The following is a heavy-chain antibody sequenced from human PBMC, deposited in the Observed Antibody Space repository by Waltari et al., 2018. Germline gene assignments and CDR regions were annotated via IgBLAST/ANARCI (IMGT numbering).Heavy chain of an antibody. CDR1: GLNFRDYY. CDR2: ISGSASAI. CDR3: ARDLRESRTHHSYYYGMDV. Sequence: QIQLVESGGGLVKPGGSLRLSCAASGLNFRDYYLGWLRQAPGKGLEWISYISGSASAISYGNSVKGRFSIFRDNTKNSLFLQMNSLRAEDTAVYYCARDLRESRTHHSYYYGMDVWGQGTSVTVSS. J-gene: IGHJ6*02. V-gene: IGHV3-11*01. D-gene: IGHD3-16*01.